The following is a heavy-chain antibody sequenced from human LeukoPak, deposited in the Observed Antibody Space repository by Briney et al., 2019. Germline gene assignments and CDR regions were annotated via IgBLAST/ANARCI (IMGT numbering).Heavy chain of an antibody. V-gene: IGHV4-61*02. CDR1: GGSISIGSYY. D-gene: IGHD4-11*01. Sequence: SETLSLTCTVSGGSISIGSYYWSWIRQPAGKGLEWIGRIYTSGSTNYNPSLKSRVTISVDTSKNQFSLKLSSVTTADTAVYYCARDYSNYVYNWFDPWGQGTLVTVSS. CDR3: ARDYSNYVYNWFDP. CDR2: IYTSGST. J-gene: IGHJ5*02.